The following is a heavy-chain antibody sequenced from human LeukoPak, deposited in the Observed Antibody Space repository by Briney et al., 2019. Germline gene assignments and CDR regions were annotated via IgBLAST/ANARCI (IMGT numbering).Heavy chain of an antibody. V-gene: IGHV3-30*02. Sequence: GGSLRLSCAASGFTFSSYGMHWVRQAPGKGLEWVAFIRYDGSNKYYADSVKGRFTISRDNSKNTLYLQMNSLRAEDTAVYYCAEDPIAAAGSYYYYYYMDVWGKGTTVTISS. D-gene: IGHD6-13*01. CDR1: GFTFSSYG. J-gene: IGHJ6*03. CDR2: IRYDGSNK. CDR3: AEDPIAAAGSYYYYYYMDV.